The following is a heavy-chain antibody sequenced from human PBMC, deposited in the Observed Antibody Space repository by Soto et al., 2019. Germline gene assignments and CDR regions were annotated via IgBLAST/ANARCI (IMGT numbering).Heavy chain of an antibody. CDR3: ARGITGTALFDY. CDR1: GGSISSGEYY. Sequence: LWLSCTVSGGSISSGEYYGSWMRQPPGKGLEWIGYNYYSGSTYYNPSLKSRVTISVDTSKNQFSLKLSSVTAADTALYYCARGITGTALFDYWGQGTLVTVSS. D-gene: IGHD1-7*01. CDR2: NYYSGST. V-gene: IGHV4-30-4*01. J-gene: IGHJ4*02.